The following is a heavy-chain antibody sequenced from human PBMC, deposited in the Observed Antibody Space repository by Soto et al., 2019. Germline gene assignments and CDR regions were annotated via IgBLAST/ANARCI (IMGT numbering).Heavy chain of an antibody. Sequence: EVQLLESGGGLVQPGGSLRLSCAASGFTFSSYAMSWVRQAPGKGLEWVSAISGSGGSTYYADSVKGRFTISRDNSKNTLYLQMNSLRAEDTAVYYCAKDSEGTGGRQLVRYLFDYCGQGTLVTVSS. V-gene: IGHV3-23*01. D-gene: IGHD6-13*01. J-gene: IGHJ4*02. CDR2: ISGSGGST. CDR1: GFTFSSYA. CDR3: AKDSEGTGGRQLVRYLFDY.